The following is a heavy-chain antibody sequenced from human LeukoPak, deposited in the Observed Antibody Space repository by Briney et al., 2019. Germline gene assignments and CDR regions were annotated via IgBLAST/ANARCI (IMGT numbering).Heavy chain of an antibody. Sequence: ASVKVSCKASGYTFTSYGISWVRQAPGQGLEWMGWISAYNGNTNYAQKLQGRVTMTEDTSTDTAYMELSSLRSEDTAVYYCATRPTINAFDIWGQGTMVTVSS. V-gene: IGHV1-18*01. CDR2: ISAYNGNT. CDR1: GYTFTSYG. J-gene: IGHJ3*02. D-gene: IGHD1-1*01. CDR3: ATRPTINAFDI.